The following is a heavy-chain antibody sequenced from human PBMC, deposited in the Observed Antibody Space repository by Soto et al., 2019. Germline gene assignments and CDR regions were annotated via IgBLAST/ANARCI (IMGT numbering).Heavy chain of an antibody. CDR3: ARGEQYSGRIFDY. Sequence: PSQTLSLTCGISGGSVSRNSAAWNWLRQSPSRGLEWLGRTYYRSKWYNDYAVSVESRITINPDTSKNHFSLQLNFVTPEDTAVYFCARGEQYSGRIFDYWGQGTLVTVSS. D-gene: IGHD1-26*01. CDR1: GGSVSRNSAA. V-gene: IGHV6-1*01. J-gene: IGHJ4*02. CDR2: TYYRSKWYN.